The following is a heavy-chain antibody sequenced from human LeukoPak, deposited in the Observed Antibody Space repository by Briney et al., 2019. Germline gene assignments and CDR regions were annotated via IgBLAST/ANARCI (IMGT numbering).Heavy chain of an antibody. V-gene: IGHV3-74*01. Sequence: GGSLRLSCAASGFTLSSYWMHWVRQAPGKGLVWVSRINSDGSSTSYADSVKGRFTISRDNAKNTLYLQMNSLRAEDTAVYYCAREPTSTDAFDIWGQGTMVTVSS. J-gene: IGHJ3*02. CDR2: INSDGSST. CDR1: GFTLSSYW. CDR3: AREPTSTDAFDI. D-gene: IGHD3-16*01.